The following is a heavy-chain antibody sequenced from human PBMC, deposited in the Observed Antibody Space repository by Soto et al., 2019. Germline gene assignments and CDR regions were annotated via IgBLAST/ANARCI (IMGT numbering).Heavy chain of an antibody. V-gene: IGHV3-21*01. J-gene: IGHJ4*02. CDR2: ISSSSSYI. CDR1: GFTFSSYS. CDR3: ARRHYYDSSGVGFGY. D-gene: IGHD3-22*01. Sequence: EVQLVESGGGLVKPGGSLRLSCAASGFTFSSYSMNWVRQAPGKGLEWVSSISSSSSYIYYADSVKGRFTISRDNAKNSLYLQMNSLRAEDTAVYYCARRHYYDSSGVGFGYWGQGTLVTVSS.